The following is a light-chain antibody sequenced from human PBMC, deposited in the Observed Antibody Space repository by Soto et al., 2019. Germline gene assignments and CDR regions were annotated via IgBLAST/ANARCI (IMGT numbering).Light chain of an antibody. V-gene: IGKV3-15*01. CDR1: QSVSSN. Sequence: EIVLTQSPGTLSLSPGERATLSCRASQSVSSNLAWYQQKAGQAPRLLMYGASTRAIGIPARFSGSGSGTEFTLTISSLQSEDFAVYYCQQYNIWPWTFDQGTKVDIK. J-gene: IGKJ1*01. CDR2: GAS. CDR3: QQYNIWPWT.